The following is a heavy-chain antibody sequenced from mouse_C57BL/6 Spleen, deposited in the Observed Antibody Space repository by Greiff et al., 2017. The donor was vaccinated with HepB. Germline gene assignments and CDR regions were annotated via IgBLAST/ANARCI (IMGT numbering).Heavy chain of an antibody. J-gene: IGHJ1*03. V-gene: IGHV1-52*01. CDR2: IDPSDSET. CDR3: ARDSHYYGSSYGYFDV. D-gene: IGHD1-1*01. CDR1: GYTFTSYW. Sequence: QVQLQQPGAELVRPGSSVKLSCKASGYTFTSYWMHWVKQRPIQGLEWIGNIDPSDSETHYNQKFKDKATLTVDKSSSTAYMHLSSLTSEDSAVFYGARDSHYYGSSYGYFDVWGTGTTVTVSS.